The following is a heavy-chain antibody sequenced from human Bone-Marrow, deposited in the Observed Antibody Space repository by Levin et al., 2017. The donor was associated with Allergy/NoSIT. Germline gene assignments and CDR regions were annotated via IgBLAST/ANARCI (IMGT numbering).Heavy chain of an antibody. CDR3: AIIEHEDF. CDR1: GFTFSDRY. V-gene: IGHV3-11*01. J-gene: IGHJ4*02. D-gene: IGHD1/OR15-1a*01. CDR2: ISSNGNTK. Sequence: GGSLRLSCAASGFTFSDRYMSWIRQTPGKGLEWISYISSNGNTKYYTDSVRGRFTVSRDNARNTLFLQMNNLRIEDTALYYCAIIEHEDFWGQGTLVSVSS.